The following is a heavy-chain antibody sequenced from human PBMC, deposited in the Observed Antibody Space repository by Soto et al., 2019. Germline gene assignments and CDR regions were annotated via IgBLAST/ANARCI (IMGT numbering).Heavy chain of an antibody. Sequence: EVQMLESGGGLVQPGGSLRLSCAASVFTLSSYALSWVRQAPGKGLEWVSGISGSGDFTFDADSVRGRFTISRDNSMNTLYLQMNSLRVEDTAVYYCARGPTIFGVGVDAFDIWGQGTMATVSS. CDR3: ARGPTIFGVGVDAFDI. J-gene: IGHJ3*02. CDR1: VFTLSSYA. D-gene: IGHD3-3*01. CDR2: ISGSGDFT. V-gene: IGHV3-23*01.